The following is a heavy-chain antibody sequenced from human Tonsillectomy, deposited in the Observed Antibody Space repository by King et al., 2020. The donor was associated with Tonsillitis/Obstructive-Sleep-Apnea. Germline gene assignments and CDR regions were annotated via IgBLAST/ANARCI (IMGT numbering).Heavy chain of an antibody. CDR3: AKASGAAMGMVDY. Sequence: VQLVESGGGLVQPGGSLRLSFAASGLPFTNNAMTWFRQAPGKGLEWFSAISVSGGGTYYADSVKGRFTISRDNSKNTLWLQMNSLRAEDTAVYYCAKASGAAMGMVDYWGQGTLVTVSS. CDR2: ISVSGGGT. V-gene: IGHV3-23*04. CDR1: GLPFTNNA. D-gene: IGHD5-18*01. J-gene: IGHJ4*02.